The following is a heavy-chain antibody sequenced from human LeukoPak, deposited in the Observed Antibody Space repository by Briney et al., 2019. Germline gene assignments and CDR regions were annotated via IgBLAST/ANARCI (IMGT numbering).Heavy chain of an antibody. Sequence: GGSLRLSCTASGFTFGDYAMSWVRQAPGKGPEWVGLIRSKAYGETTEYAASVKGRFTILRDDSKSIAFLQMDSLKTEDTALYSCTRVRADFWSGTYYYYYGMDVWGQGTTVTVSS. D-gene: IGHD3-3*01. V-gene: IGHV3-49*04. CDR3: TRVRADFWSGTYYYYYGMDV. CDR2: IRSKAYGETT. J-gene: IGHJ6*02. CDR1: GFTFGDYA.